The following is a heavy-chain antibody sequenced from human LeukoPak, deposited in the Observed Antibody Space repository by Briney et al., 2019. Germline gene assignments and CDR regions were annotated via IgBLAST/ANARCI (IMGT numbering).Heavy chain of an antibody. D-gene: IGHD3-22*01. CDR3: ARDHYDSSGYPKFDP. V-gene: IGHV3-30*04. Sequence: GGSLRLSCAASGFTFSSYAMHWVRQAPGKGLEWVAVISYDGSNKYYADSVKGRFTISRDNSKNTLYLQMNSLRGEDTAVYYCARDHYDSSGYPKFDPWGQGTLVTVSS. CDR2: ISYDGSNK. CDR1: GFTFSSYA. J-gene: IGHJ5*02.